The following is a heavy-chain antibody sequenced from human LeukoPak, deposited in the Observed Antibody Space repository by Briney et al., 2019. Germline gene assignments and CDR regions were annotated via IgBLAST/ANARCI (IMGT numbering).Heavy chain of an antibody. CDR3: ARNRGVDY. CDR2: IKQDGSEK. D-gene: IGHD2/OR15-2a*01. Sequence: GGSLGLSCAASGFTLSSYWMNWVRQAPGKGLEWVANIKQDGSEKYYVDSVKGRFTISRDVTKNSVYLQMNSLRVEDTAVYYCARNRGVDYWGQGTLVTVSS. V-gene: IGHV3-7*05. CDR1: GFTLSSYW. J-gene: IGHJ4*02.